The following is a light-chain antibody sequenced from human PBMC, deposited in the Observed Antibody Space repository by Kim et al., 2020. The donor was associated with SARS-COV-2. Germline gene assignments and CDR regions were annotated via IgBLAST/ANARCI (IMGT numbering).Light chain of an antibody. CDR1: NI. CDR2: DNY. J-gene: IGLJ1*01. V-gene: IGLV1-44*01. CDR3: AVWDDSLNGYV. Sequence: NIVNWYQQLPGTAPKLLIHDNYQRPSGVPDRFSGSKSGTSGTLSISELQSDDEADYYCAVWDDSLNGYVFGNGTKVTVL.